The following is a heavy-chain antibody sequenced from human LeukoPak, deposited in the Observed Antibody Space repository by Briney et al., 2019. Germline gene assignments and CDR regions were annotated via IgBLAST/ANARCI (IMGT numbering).Heavy chain of an antibody. D-gene: IGHD2-2*01. CDR3: AIVVPAAKMIEQGDY. Sequence: EESLKISCNSSGYIYTSYWIGWVRQMPGKGLEWMGIIYPGDSDTRYSPSFQGQVTISADKSISTAYLQWSSLKASDTAMYYCAIVVPAAKMIEQGDYWGQGTLVTVSS. CDR2: IYPGDSDT. CDR1: GYIYTSYW. V-gene: IGHV5-51*01. J-gene: IGHJ4*02.